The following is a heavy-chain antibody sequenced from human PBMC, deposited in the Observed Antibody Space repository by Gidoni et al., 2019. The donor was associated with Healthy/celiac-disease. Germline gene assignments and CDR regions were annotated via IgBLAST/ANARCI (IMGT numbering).Heavy chain of an antibody. J-gene: IGHJ6*02. D-gene: IGHD2-2*01. Sequence: QVQLVQSGAEVKKPGSSVKVSCKASGGTFSSYAIRWVRQAPGQGLEWMGGIIPIVGTANYAQKFQGRVTITADKSTSTAYMELSSLRSEDTAVYYCARDEGYCSSTSCYRLSGMDVWGQGTTVTVSS. V-gene: IGHV1-69*06. CDR2: IIPIVGTA. CDR3: ARDEGYCSSTSCYRLSGMDV. CDR1: GGTFSSYA.